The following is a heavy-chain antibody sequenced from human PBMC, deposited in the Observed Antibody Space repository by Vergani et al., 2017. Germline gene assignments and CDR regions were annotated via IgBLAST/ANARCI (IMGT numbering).Heavy chain of an antibody. Sequence: QVQLVQSGAEVKKPGSSVKVSCKASGGTFSSYAISWVRQAPGQGLEWMGGIIPIFGTANYAQKFQGRVTITADKSTSTAYMELSSLRSEDTAGYLCARDRRKIGGATTVGSSFFDDWGQGTLVTVSS. CDR2: IIPIFGTA. D-gene: IGHD1-26*01. CDR3: ARDRRKIGGATTVGSSFFDD. CDR1: GGTFSSYA. V-gene: IGHV1-69*06. J-gene: IGHJ4*02.